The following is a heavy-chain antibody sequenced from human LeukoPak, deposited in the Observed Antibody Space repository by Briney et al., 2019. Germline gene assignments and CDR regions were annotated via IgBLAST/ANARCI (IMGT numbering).Heavy chain of an antibody. CDR1: GFTFSSYS. CDR2: IYSGGST. Sequence: PGGSLRPSCAASGFTFSSYSMNWVRQAPGKGLEWVSVIYSGGSTYYADSVKGRFTISRDNSKNTLYLQMNSLRAEDTAVYYCARYGDYVGVDPWGQGTLVTVSS. D-gene: IGHD4-17*01. J-gene: IGHJ5*02. V-gene: IGHV3-53*01. CDR3: ARYGDYVGVDP.